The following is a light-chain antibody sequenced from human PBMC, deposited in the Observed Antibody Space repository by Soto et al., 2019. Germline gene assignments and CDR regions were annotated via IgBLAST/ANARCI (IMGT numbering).Light chain of an antibody. V-gene: IGKV3-20*01. CDR3: HQYGDSPQT. CDR2: AAS. Sequence: EIVLTQSPGSLSLSPGDRATLSCRASQTVTSNYLAWYQQKPGQAPRLLIYAASSWATGIPDRFSGGGSGTDFTLTITRLEPEDFAVDYCHQYGDSPQTFGQGPKLEIK. CDR1: QTVTSNY. J-gene: IGKJ1*01.